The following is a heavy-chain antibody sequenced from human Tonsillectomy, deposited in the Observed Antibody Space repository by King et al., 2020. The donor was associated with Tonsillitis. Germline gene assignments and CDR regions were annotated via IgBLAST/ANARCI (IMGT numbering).Heavy chain of an antibody. Sequence: VQLQQWGAGLLKPSETLSLTCAVYGGSFSGYYWSWIRQPPGKGLEWIGEINHSGSTNYKPSLKSRVTISVDTSKNQFSLKLSSVTAADTAVYYCARGRGSVGVVIIGRNWFDPWGQGTLVTVSS. CDR2: INHSGST. V-gene: IGHV4-34*01. CDR3: ARGRGSVGVVIIGRNWFDP. CDR1: GGSFSGYY. J-gene: IGHJ5*02. D-gene: IGHD3-3*01.